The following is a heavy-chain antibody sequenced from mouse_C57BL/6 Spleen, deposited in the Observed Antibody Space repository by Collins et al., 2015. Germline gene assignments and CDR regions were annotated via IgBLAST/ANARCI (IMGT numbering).Heavy chain of an antibody. CDR1: ATPSPVVI. V-gene: IGHV3-6*02. J-gene: IGHJ4*01. Sequence: DVQLQESGPGLVNLLSLCLSPALSLATPSPVVILELDPAVSWNKLEWMGYISYDGTNNYNPSLKNRVSITRDTSKNQFFLKLSSVTTEDTTTYYCARGMITTAMDYWGQGTSVTVSS. CDR3: ARGMITTAMDY. D-gene: IGHD2-4*01. CDR2: ISYDGTN.